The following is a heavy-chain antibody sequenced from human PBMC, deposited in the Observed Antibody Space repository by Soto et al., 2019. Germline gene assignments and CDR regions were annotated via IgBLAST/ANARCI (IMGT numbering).Heavy chain of an antibody. V-gene: IGHV3-23*01. CDR2: ISGSGGST. CDR3: AKEVRANGGVFDY. J-gene: IGHJ4*02. D-gene: IGHD1-1*01. CDR1: GFTFSSYA. Sequence: EVQLLESGGGLVQPGGSLRLSCAASGFTFSSYAMSCVRQAPGKGLEWVSAISGSGGSTYYADTLKGRFTIFRDNSKNTLYLQMNSLRAEDRAVYYCAKEVRANGGVFDYWGQGTLVTVSS.